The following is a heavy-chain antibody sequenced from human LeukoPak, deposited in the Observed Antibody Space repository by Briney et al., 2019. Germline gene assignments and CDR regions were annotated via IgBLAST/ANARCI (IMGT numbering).Heavy chain of an antibody. D-gene: IGHD3-10*01. J-gene: IGHJ6*02. V-gene: IGHV4-39*07. CDR3: AREDITMVRGPLHSTYYGMDV. CDR2: IYYSGST. CDR1: GGSISSSSYY. Sequence: PSETLSLTCTVSGGSISSSSYYWGWIRQPPGKGLEWIGSIYYSGSTYYNPSLKSRVTISVDTSKNQFSLKLSSVTAADTAVYYCAREDITMVRGPLHSTYYGMDVWGQGTTVTVSS.